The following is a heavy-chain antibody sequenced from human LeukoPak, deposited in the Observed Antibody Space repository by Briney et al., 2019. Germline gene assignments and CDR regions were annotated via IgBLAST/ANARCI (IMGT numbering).Heavy chain of an antibody. CDR2: ISSSSSYI. V-gene: IGHV3-21*01. D-gene: IGHD6-13*01. Sequence: PGGSLRLSCAASGFTFSSYSMNWVRQAPGKGLEWVSSISSSSSYIYYADSVKGRFTISRDNAKNSLYLQMNSLRAEDTAVYYCARDFYQPEDVLAAGPYFGDVWGQGTTVTVSS. CDR3: ARDFYQPEDVLAAGPYFGDV. CDR1: GFTFSSYS. J-gene: IGHJ6*02.